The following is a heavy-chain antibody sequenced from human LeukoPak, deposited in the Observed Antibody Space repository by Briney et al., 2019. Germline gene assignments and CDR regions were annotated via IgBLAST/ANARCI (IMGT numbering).Heavy chain of an antibody. J-gene: IGHJ5*02. CDR1: GFTFSSYA. Sequence: PGGSLRLSCAASGFTFSSYAMSWVRQAPGKGLEWVSAISGSGGSTYYADSVKGRFTISRDNSKNMLYLQMNSLRAEDTAVYYCAKPHRAYCSSTSCSTAFDPWGQGTLVTVSS. V-gene: IGHV3-23*01. CDR2: ISGSGGST. D-gene: IGHD2-2*02. CDR3: AKPHRAYCSSTSCSTAFDP.